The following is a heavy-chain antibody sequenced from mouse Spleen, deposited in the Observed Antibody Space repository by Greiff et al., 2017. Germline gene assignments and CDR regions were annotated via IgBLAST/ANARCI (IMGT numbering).Heavy chain of an antibody. CDR1: GYTFTSYG. D-gene: IGHD2-3*01. J-gene: IGHJ2*01. V-gene: IGHV1-81*01. CDR2: IYPRSGNT. CDR3: ARGIYDGYPYYFDY. Sequence: VQLQQSGAELARPGASVKLSCKASGYTFTSYGISWVKQRTGPGLEWIGEIYPRSGNTYYNEKFKGKATLTADKSSSTAYMELRSLTSEDSAVYFCARGIYDGYPYYFDYWGQGTTLTVSS.